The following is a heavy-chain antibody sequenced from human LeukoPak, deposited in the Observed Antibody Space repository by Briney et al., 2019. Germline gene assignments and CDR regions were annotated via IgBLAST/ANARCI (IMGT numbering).Heavy chain of an antibody. V-gene: IGHV4-4*07. D-gene: IGHD3-9*01. J-gene: IGHJ3*01. CDR2: IYTSGST. CDR1: GGSISSYY. Sequence: PSETLSLTCTVSGGSISSYYWSWIRQPAGKGLEWIWRIYTSGSTNYNPALKSRVTMSVDTSKNQFYLKLSSVNAADTAVYYCERESWDYDILTGYYHVDAFDLWGQGTMVTVSS. CDR3: ERESWDYDILTGYYHVDAFDL.